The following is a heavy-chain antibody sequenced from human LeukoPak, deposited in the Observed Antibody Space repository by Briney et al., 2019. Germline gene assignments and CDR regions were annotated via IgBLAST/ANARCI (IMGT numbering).Heavy chain of an antibody. CDR2: IYTSGST. J-gene: IGHJ6*03. Sequence: SETLPLTCTVSGGSISSYYWSWIRQPAGKGLEWIGRIYTSGSTNYNPSLKSRVTISVDTSKNQFSLKLSSVTAADTAVYYCARGIWVPVAAAGMAPGEYYYYYMDVWGKGTTVTVSS. V-gene: IGHV4-4*07. CDR3: ARGIWVPVAAAGMAPGEYYYYYMDV. CDR1: GGSISSYY. D-gene: IGHD6-13*01.